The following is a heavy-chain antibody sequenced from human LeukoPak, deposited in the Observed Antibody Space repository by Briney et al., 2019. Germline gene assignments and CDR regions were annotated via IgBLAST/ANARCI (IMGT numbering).Heavy chain of an antibody. J-gene: IGHJ4*02. CDR1: GFTFSSYS. D-gene: IGHD3-10*01. V-gene: IGHV3-21*01. CDR2: ISSSSSYI. Sequence: PGGSLRLSCAASGFTFSSYSMNWVRQAPGKGLEWVSSISSSSSYIYYADSVKGRFTISRDNAKNSLYLQMNSLRAEDTAVYYCASSGYGSGSYYFRWGQGTLVTVSS. CDR3: ASSGYGSGSYYFR.